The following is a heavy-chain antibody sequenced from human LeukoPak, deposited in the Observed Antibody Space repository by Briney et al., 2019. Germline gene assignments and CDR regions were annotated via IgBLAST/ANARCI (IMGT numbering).Heavy chain of an antibody. CDR1: GFTFSSYS. J-gene: IGHJ4*02. CDR2: ISSSSYI. Sequence: GGSLRLSCAASGFTFSSYSMNWVRQAPGKGPEWVSSISSSSYIYYADSVKGRFTISRDNAKNSLYLQMNSLRAEDTAVYYCARGGTSVDYWGQGTLVTVSS. V-gene: IGHV3-21*01. CDR3: ARGGTSVDY.